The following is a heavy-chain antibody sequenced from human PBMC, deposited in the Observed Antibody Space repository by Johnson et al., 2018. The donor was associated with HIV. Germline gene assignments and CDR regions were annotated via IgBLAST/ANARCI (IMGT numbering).Heavy chain of an antibody. CDR1: GFSVRTNY. J-gene: IGHJ3*02. CDR2: IYSDGTT. CDR3: ARGKGAGAGLDAFDI. D-gene: IGHD6-13*01. V-gene: IGHV3-53*01. Sequence: EVQLVESGGGLIQPGGSLRLSCAASGFSVRTNYLSWVRQAPGKGLEWVSVIYSDGTTSFAQSVKGRFNISRDNAKNSLYLQMNSLRVEDTALYYCARGKGAGAGLDAFDIWGQGSMVTFSS.